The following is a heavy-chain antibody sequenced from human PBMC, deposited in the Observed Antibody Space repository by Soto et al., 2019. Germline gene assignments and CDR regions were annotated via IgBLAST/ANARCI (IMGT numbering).Heavy chain of an antibody. D-gene: IGHD2-15*01. CDR1: GGTFTTSS. V-gene: IGHV1-69*01. CDR2: IIPIFSKT. Sequence: QVQLVQSGAEVKEPGSSVKVSCKTSGGTFTTSSFVWVRQGPGQGLEWMGGIIPIFSKTNLAPKFQGRVTFTADESTRTVYMELSSLRSEDTAIYYCATDVVRSTGGDSWGQGPLVTVSS. CDR3: ATDVVRSTGGDS. J-gene: IGHJ4*02.